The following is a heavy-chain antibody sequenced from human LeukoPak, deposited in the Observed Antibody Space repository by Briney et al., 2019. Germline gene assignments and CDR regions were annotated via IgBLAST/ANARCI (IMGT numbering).Heavy chain of an antibody. CDR2: MNPNSGNT. J-gene: IGHJ5*02. CDR3: ARRRSGLRSANWFDP. D-gene: IGHD3-3*01. CDR1: GYTFTSYD. V-gene: IGHV1-8*01. Sequence: ASVKVSCKASGYTFTSYDINWVRQATGQGLEWMGWMNPNSGNTGYAQKFQGRVTMTRNTSISTAYMELSSQRSEDTAVYYCARRRSGLRSANWFDPWGQGTLVTVSS.